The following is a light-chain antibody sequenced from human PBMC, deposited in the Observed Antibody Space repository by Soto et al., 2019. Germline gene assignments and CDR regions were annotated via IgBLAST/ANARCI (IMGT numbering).Light chain of an antibody. J-gene: IGLJ3*02. CDR3: TSYTSRGPWV. CDR2: EVN. V-gene: IGLV2-14*01. CDR1: SGDVGGYTY. Sequence: QSALTQPASVSGSPGQSITISCTGTSGDVGGYTYVSWYQLDPVNAPKLIIYEVNHRPSGVHNRFSGSNSGNTASLTISGLQAEDADDYYCTSYTSRGPWVFGGGTKLTVL.